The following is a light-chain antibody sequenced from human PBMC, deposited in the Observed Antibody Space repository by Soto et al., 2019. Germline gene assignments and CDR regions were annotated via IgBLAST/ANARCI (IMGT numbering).Light chain of an antibody. V-gene: IGKV1-5*03. J-gene: IGKJ1*01. CDR1: QSISFR. Sequence: DIQMTQSPSTLSASVGDSVTITCRASQSISFRLAWYQQKPGKAPKLLIYKASNSESGVPSRFSGSGSGTEFTLTISSLQPDDFATYYCQQYNDYSRTFGQGTKVEIK. CDR2: KAS. CDR3: QQYNDYSRT.